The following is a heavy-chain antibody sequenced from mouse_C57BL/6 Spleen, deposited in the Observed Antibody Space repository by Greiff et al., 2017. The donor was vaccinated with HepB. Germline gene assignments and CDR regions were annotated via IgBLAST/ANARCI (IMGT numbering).Heavy chain of an antibody. J-gene: IGHJ1*03. D-gene: IGHD1-1*01. CDR3: ATYGSSSRWYFDV. CDR1: GYTFTDYY. V-gene: IGHV1-26*01. CDR2: INPNNGGT. Sequence: EVQLQQSGPELVKPGASVKISCKASGYTFTDYYMNWVKQSHGKSLEWIGDINPNNGGTSYNQKFKGKATLTVDKSSSTAYMELRSLTSEDSAVYYCATYGSSSRWYFDVWGTGTTVTVSS.